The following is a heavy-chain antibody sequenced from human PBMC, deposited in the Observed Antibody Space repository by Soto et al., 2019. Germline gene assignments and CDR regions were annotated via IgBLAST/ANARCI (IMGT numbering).Heavy chain of an antibody. CDR2: IYYSGST. V-gene: IGHV4-39*01. CDR1: GGSISSSSYY. J-gene: IGHJ6*02. CDR3: ARHQASHGDYVRDV. Sequence: PSETLSLTCTFSGGSISSSSYYWGWIRQPPGKGLEWIGSIYYSGSTYYNPSLKSRVTISVDTSKNQFSLKLGSVTAADTAVYYCARHQASHGDYVRDVWGQGTTVTVAS. D-gene: IGHD4-17*01.